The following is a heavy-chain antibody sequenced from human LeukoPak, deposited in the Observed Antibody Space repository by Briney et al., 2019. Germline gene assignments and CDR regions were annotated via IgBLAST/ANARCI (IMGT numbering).Heavy chain of an antibody. CDR3: AGSRGVAGAY. J-gene: IGHJ4*02. Sequence: PGGSLRLSCAASGFTFSSYAMHWVRQAPGKGLEWVAVISYDGSNKYYADSVKGRFTISRDNSKNTLYLQMNSLRAEDTAVYYCAGSRGVAGAYWGQGTLVTVSS. D-gene: IGHD6-19*01. CDR1: GFTFSSYA. V-gene: IGHV3-30-3*01. CDR2: ISYDGSNK.